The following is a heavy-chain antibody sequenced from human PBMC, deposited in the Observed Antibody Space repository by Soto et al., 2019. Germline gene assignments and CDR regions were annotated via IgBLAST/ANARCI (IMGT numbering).Heavy chain of an antibody. CDR3: ARFGYYGAYYYGMDV. J-gene: IGHJ6*02. D-gene: IGHD3-10*01. CDR1: FY. V-gene: IGHV4-34*01. Sequence: FYGRRISKTTGKGLEWIGEINHSGSTNYNPSLKSRVTISVDTSKNQFSLKLSSVTAADTAVYYCARFGYYGAYYYGMDVWGQGTTVTVSS. CDR2: INHSGST.